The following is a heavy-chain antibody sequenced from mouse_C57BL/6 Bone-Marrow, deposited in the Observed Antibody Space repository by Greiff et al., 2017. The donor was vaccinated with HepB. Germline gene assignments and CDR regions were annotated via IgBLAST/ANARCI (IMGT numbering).Heavy chain of an antibody. V-gene: IGHV1-81*01. Sequence: VMLVESGAELARPGASVKLSCKASGYTFTSYGISWVKQRTGQGLEWIGEIYPRSGNTYYNEKFKGKATLTADKSSSTAYMELRSLTSEDSAVYFCARRDGDYFDYWGQGTTLTVSS. CDR2: IYPRSGNT. CDR3: ARRDGDYFDY. J-gene: IGHJ2*01. D-gene: IGHD3-3*01. CDR1: GYTFTSYG.